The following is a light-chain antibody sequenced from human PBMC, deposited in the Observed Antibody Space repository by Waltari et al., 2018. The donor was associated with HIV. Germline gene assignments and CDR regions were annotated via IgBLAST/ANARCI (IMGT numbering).Light chain of an antibody. J-gene: IGKJ1*01. CDR2: WAS. V-gene: IGKV4-1*01. CDR3: QQYFTTHWT. CDR1: QSVLYTSNNKNY. Sequence: DIVMTQSPDSLAVSLGERATIHCKSSQSVLYTSNNKNYLAWYQQKPGQPPKKLIYWASTRESGVPDRFSGSGSGTDFTLTSSSLQAEDVAVYYCQQYFTTHWTFGQGTKVEIK.